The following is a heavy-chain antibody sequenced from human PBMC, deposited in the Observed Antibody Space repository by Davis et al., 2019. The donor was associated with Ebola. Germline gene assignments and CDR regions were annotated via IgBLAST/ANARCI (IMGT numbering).Heavy chain of an antibody. V-gene: IGHV1-46*01. CDR2: INPSGGST. J-gene: IGHJ4*02. CDR3: ARAQFPTTSDH. D-gene: IGHD1-1*01. Sequence: ASVKVSCKASGYTFTSYAMHWVRQPPGQGLEWMGIINPSGGSTSYAQKFQGRVIMTSDTATTTAYMEVGSLRSDDTAVYYCARAQFPTTSDHWGQGTLVTVSS. CDR1: GYTFTSYA.